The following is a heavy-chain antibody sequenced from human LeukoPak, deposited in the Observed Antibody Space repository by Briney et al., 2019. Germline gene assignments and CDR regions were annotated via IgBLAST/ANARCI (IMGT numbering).Heavy chain of an antibody. V-gene: IGHV3-48*03. Sequence: PGGSLRLSCAASGXTFSSYEMNWVRQTPGKGLEWVSYISDSGRTTYYADSVKGRFTISRDNAKNSLYLQMNSLRAEDTAVYYCARVIWFDPWGQGTLVTVSS. CDR1: GXTFSSYE. CDR2: ISDSGRTT. CDR3: ARVIWFDP. J-gene: IGHJ5*02.